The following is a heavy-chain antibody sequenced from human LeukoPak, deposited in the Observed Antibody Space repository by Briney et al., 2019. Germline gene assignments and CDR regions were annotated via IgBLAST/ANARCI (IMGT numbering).Heavy chain of an antibody. CDR1: GGTINLAW. D-gene: IGHD3-10*01. CDR2: ISGSGSTT. CDR3: ARDSYGSGTYYHGY. Sequence: PGGSLRLSCEVSGGTINLAWMNWVRQAPGKGLEWVSAISGSGSTTYYADSVKGRFTISRDNSKNTLYLQMNSLRAEDSAVYYCARDSYGSGTYYHGYWGQGTLVTVSS. J-gene: IGHJ4*02. V-gene: IGHV3-48*01.